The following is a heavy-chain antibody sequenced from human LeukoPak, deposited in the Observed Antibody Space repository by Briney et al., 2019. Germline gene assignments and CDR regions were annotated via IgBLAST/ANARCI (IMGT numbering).Heavy chain of an antibody. Sequence: GGSLRLSCVASGFTFSTYTMNWVRQAPGKGLEWVSSIIDSTYKYYADSVKGRFTISRDNAKNSLYLQMNSLRAEDTAVYYCAGELPAAGTAPGIGDYWGQGTLVTVSS. CDR1: GFTFSTYT. CDR2: IIDSTYK. D-gene: IGHD6-13*01. V-gene: IGHV3-21*01. J-gene: IGHJ4*02. CDR3: AGELPAAGTAPGIGDY.